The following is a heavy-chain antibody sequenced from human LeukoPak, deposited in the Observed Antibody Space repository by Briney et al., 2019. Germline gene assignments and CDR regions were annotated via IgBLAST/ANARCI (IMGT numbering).Heavy chain of an antibody. CDR2: ISGSGSDI. V-gene: IGHV3-21*05. J-gene: IGHJ4*02. Sequence: PGGSLRLSCAGSGFTFSFYSLNWVRQAPGRGLVWVSFISGSGSDIFYADSVKGRFTISRDNAKNSVSLQMDSLRGDDTAVYYCARDIGGSYSAIDYWGQGTLVTVSS. CDR1: GFTFSFYS. CDR3: ARDIGGSYSAIDY. D-gene: IGHD1-26*01.